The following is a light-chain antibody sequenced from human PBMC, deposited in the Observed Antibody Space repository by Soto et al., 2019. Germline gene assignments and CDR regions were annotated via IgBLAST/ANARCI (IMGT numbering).Light chain of an antibody. Sequence: SYELTQPPSVSLAPGQTATITCGGYNIGSKSVHWYQQKPGQAPVLVVYADSHRPSGIPERLSGSNSGNTATLTISRVAAGDEADYYCQVWDSSTDRFGGGTKLTVL. CDR1: NIGSKS. V-gene: IGLV3-21*02. CDR3: QVWDSSTDR. J-gene: IGLJ2*01. CDR2: ADS.